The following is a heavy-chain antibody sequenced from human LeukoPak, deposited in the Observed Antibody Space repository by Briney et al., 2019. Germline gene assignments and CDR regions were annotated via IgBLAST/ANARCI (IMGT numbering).Heavy chain of an antibody. CDR1: GFTFSSHR. J-gene: IGHJ4*02. CDR2: IKQAGSEK. V-gene: IGHV3-7*01. Sequence: PGGSLRLFCAASGFTFSSHRMSWVRPASGKGLEWVANIKQAGSEKYSVHSVKGRFTLSRYNAQNSLYLQMNSLRADYTAVYYCAREQPFFYDSSGYYYAYWGQGTLVTVSS. CDR3: AREQPFFYDSSGYYYAY. D-gene: IGHD3-22*01.